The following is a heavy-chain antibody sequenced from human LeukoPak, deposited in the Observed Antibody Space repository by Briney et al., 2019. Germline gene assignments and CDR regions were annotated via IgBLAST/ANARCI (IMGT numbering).Heavy chain of an antibody. J-gene: IGHJ4*02. CDR2: ISYSGT. V-gene: IGHV4-39*01. CDR1: GGSISTRNYY. CDR3: ARRTSNPVGAIDY. Sequence: SETLSLTCTVSGGSISTRNYYWGWIRQPPGRGLEWIGSISYSGTYYNPSLKSRLTISVDTSKNHFSLNLRSVTAADTAVYYCARRTSNPVGAIDYWGQGTLVTVSS. D-gene: IGHD1-26*01.